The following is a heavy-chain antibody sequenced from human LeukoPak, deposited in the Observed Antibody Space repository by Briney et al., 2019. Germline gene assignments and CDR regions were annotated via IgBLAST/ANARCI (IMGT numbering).Heavy chain of an antibody. CDR2: IYPGDSDT. D-gene: IGHD5-12*01. V-gene: IGHV5-51*01. CDR1: GYSFATYW. CDR3: ARRGGYSGYEFDY. J-gene: IGHJ4*02. Sequence: GESLKISCKASGYSFATYWIGWVRQMPGKGLEWMGIIYPGDSDTRYRPSFQGQVTIPADKSISTAYLQWSSLKASDTAMYYCARRGGYSGYEFDYWGQGTLVTVSS.